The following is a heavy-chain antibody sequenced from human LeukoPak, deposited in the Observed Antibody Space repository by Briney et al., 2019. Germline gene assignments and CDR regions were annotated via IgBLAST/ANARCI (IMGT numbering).Heavy chain of an antibody. CDR1: GFTFSSNY. V-gene: IGHV3-30-3*01. J-gene: IGHJ4*02. D-gene: IGHD3-22*01. CDR3: ARDLYYDSSGYPDY. CDR2: ISYDGSNK. Sequence: GGSLRLSCAASGFTFSSNYMSWVRQAPGKGLEWVAVISYDGSNKYYADSVKGRLTISRDNSKNTLYLQMNSLRAEDTAVYYCARDLYYDSSGYPDYWGQGTLVTVSS.